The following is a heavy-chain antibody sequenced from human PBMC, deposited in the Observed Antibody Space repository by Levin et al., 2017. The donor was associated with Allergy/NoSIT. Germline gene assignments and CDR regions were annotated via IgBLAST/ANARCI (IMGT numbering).Heavy chain of an antibody. V-gene: IGHV1-2*02. J-gene: IGHJ4*02. CDR2: INPNSGGT. D-gene: IGHD2-8*01. Sequence: ASVKVSCKASGYTFTGYYMHWVRQAPGQGLEWMGWINPNSGGTNYAQKFQGRVTMTRDTSISTAYMELSRLRSDDTAVYYCARVVSRDGVSDYWGQGTLVTVSS. CDR3: ARVVSRDGVSDY. CDR1: GYTFTGYY.